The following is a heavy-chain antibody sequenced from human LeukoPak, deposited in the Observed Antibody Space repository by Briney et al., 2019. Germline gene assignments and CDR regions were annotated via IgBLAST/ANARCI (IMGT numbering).Heavy chain of an antibody. D-gene: IGHD1-14*01. CDR3: ATNRGHFDY. CDR1: GYTFTGYY. Sequence: ASVKVSCKASGYTFTGYYMHWVRQAPGKGLEWMGGFDPEDGETIYAQKFQGRVTMTEDTSTDTAYMELSSLRSEDTAVYYCATNRGHFDYWGQGTLVTVSS. J-gene: IGHJ4*02. CDR2: FDPEDGET. V-gene: IGHV1-24*01.